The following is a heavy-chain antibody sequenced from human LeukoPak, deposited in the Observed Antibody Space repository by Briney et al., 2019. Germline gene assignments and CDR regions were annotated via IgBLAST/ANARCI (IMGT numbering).Heavy chain of an antibody. J-gene: IGHJ4*02. CDR1: GYSISSGYY. Sequence: SETLSLTCTVSGYSISSGYYWGWIRQPPGKGLEWIGSIYHSGSTYYNPSLKSRVTISVDTSKNQFSLKLSSVTAADTAVYYCARGGIFDYWGQGTLVTVSS. D-gene: IGHD3-16*01. CDR3: ARGGIFDY. V-gene: IGHV4-38-2*02. CDR2: IYHSGST.